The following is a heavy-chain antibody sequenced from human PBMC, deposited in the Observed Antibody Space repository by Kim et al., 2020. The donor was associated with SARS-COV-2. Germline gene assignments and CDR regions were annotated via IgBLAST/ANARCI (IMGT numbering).Heavy chain of an antibody. CDR3: TRGGCSGGSCYSGVDY. D-gene: IGHD2-15*01. V-gene: IGHV3-49*02. Sequence: SVKGQFTNSRDDSKSIAYLQMNSLKTEDTAVYYCTRGGCSGGSCYSGVDYWGQGTLVTVSS. J-gene: IGHJ4*02.